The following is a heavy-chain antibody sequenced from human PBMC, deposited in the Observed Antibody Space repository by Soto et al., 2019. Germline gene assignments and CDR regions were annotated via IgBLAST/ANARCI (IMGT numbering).Heavy chain of an antibody. V-gene: IGHV3-72*01. CDR2: SRDKPQGYST. CDR1: VFTLSGHY. Sequence: PWGSLRVSCACSVFTLSGHYIYWVRQAPGKGLELVGRSRDKPQGYSTAYAASVKGRFTTSRDESKNSAYLQMNRLKTEDTAVYYCVRATYFSDSSGYTRCLDYWGQGTLVTVSS. CDR3: VRATYFSDSSGYTRCLDY. J-gene: IGHJ4*02. D-gene: IGHD3-22*01.